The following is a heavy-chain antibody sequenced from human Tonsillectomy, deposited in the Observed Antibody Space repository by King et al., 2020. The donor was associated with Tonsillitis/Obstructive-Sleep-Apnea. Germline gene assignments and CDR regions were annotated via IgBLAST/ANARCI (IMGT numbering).Heavy chain of an antibody. J-gene: IGHJ6*03. CDR3: ARVPIVVVPANYYYYMDV. D-gene: IGHD2-2*01. V-gene: IGHV4-34*01. CDR2: INHSGST. Sequence: VQLQQWGAGLLKPSETLSLTCGVYGGSFSGYYGSWIRQPPGKGLEWIGEINHSGSTNSNPSLKSRVTISVYTSKNQFSLKLSSVTAADTAVYYCARVPIVVVPANYYYYMDVWGKGTTVTVSS. CDR1: GGSFSGYY.